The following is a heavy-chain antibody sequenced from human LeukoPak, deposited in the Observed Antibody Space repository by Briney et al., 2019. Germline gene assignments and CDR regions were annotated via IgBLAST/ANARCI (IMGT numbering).Heavy chain of an antibody. CDR1: GYTFTSYG. D-gene: IGHD3-22*01. V-gene: IGHV1-18*01. CDR2: ISTYSGNT. J-gene: IGHJ6*02. Sequence: ASVKVSCKASGYTFTSYGICWVRQAPGQGLEWMGWISTYSGNTNYAQKFQGRVTMTTDTSTRTAYMELRSLRSVDTAVYYCARGVYYDRSGYYNMDVWGQGTTVTVSS. CDR3: ARGVYYDRSGYYNMDV.